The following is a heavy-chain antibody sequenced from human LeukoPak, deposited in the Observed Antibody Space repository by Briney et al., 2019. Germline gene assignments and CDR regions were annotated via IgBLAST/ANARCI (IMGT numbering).Heavy chain of an antibody. CDR2: ISYDGSNK. V-gene: IGHV3-30*04. CDR1: GFTFSSYA. Sequence: GRSLRLSCAASGFTFSSYAMHWVRQAPGKGLEWVAVISYDGSNKYYADSVKGRFTISRGNSKNTLYLQMNSLRAEDTAVYYCARSPSSGWYYFDYWGQGTLVTVSS. CDR3: ARSPSSGWYYFDY. J-gene: IGHJ4*02. D-gene: IGHD6-19*01.